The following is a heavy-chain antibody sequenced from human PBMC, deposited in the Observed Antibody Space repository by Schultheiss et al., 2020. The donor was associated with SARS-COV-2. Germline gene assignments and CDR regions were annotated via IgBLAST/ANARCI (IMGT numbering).Heavy chain of an antibody. Sequence: SETLSLTCTVSGGSISSYYWSWIRQPPGKGLEWLGSIYHTWSTYHNPSLKSRLTMSVDTSKNHFSLKLTSVTAADTAIYYCARQGWLAPFDYWGHGTLVTVSS. J-gene: IGHJ4*01. CDR3: ARQGWLAPFDY. V-gene: IGHV4-59*04. CDR2: IYHTWST. CDR1: GGSISSYY. D-gene: IGHD5-12*01.